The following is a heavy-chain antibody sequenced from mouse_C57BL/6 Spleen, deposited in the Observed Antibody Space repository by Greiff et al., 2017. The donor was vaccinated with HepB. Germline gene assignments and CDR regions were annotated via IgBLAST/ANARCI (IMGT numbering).Heavy chain of an antibody. D-gene: IGHD2-2*01. Sequence: VQLQQSGAELARPGASVKLSCKASGYTFTSYGISWVKQRTGQGLEWIGEIYPRSGNTYYNEKFKGKATLTADKSSSTAYMELRSLTYEDSAVYFCARSPMVTYYFDYWGQGTTLTVSS. CDR3: ARSPMVTYYFDY. V-gene: IGHV1-81*01. J-gene: IGHJ2*01. CDR2: IYPRSGNT. CDR1: GYTFTSYG.